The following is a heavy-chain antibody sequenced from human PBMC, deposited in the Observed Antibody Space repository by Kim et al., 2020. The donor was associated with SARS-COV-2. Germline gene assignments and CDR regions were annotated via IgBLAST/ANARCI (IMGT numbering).Heavy chain of an antibody. J-gene: IGHJ6*02. CDR2: INSDGSST. Sequence: GGSLRLSCAASGFTFSSYWMHWVRQAPGKGLVWVSRINSDGSSTSYADSVKGRFTISRDNAKNTLYLQMNSLRAEDTAVYYCARAIIDILTGYYINYYYYGMDVWGQGTTVTVSS. CDR1: GFTFSSYW. CDR3: ARAIIDILTGYYINYYYYGMDV. D-gene: IGHD3-9*01. V-gene: IGHV3-74*01.